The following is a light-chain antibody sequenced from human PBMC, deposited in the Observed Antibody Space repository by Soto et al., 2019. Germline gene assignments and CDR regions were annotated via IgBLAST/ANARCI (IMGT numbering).Light chain of an antibody. CDR1: QGVSSY. J-gene: IGKJ1*01. CDR3: EQYGSSPRT. CDR2: GAS. Sequence: EIVLTQSPATLSLSPGERATLSCRASQGVSSYLAWYQQKPGQAPRLLIYGASSRATGIPDSFSGSGSGTDFTLTISRLEPEDSAVYYCEQYGSSPRTFGQGTKVDIK. V-gene: IGKV3-20*01.